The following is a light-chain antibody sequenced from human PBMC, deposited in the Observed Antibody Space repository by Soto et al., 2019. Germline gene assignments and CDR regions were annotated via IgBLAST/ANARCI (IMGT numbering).Light chain of an antibody. CDR1: QSVSSY. Sequence: EIVLTQSPATLSLSPGERATLSCRASQSVSSYLAWYQQKPGQAPRLLIYDASSRATGIPARFSGSGSGTDFTLTISSLEPEDFAVYYCQQRSNWPVPCGQGTNVDIK. V-gene: IGKV3-11*01. CDR3: QQRSNWPVP. J-gene: IGKJ1*01. CDR2: DAS.